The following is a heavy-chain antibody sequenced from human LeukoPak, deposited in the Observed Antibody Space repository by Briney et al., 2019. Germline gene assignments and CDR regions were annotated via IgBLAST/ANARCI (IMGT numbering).Heavy chain of an antibody. D-gene: IGHD5-24*01. CDR2: IHTSGRT. Sequence: PSETLSLTCAVYGGSFSGYYWSWIRQAAGKGLEWIGRIHTSGRTDYNPSLRSRVTMSLDTSKNQFSLKLSSVTAADTAFYYCARDLITPPYNWFDPWGQGTLVTVSS. J-gene: IGHJ5*02. CDR3: ARDLITPPYNWFDP. CDR1: GGSFSGYY. V-gene: IGHV4-59*10.